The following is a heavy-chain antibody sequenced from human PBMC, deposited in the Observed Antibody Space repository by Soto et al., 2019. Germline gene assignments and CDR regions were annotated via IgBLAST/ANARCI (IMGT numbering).Heavy chain of an antibody. D-gene: IGHD1-7*01. J-gene: IGHJ4*02. CDR3: ARVAQLELRPQLLYYFDY. CDR1: GGSISSGDYY. Sequence: SETLSLTCTVSGGSISSGDYYWSWIRQPPGKGLEWIGYIYYSGSTYYNPSLKSRVTISVDTSKNQFSLKLSSVTAADTAVYYCARVAQLELRPQLLYYFDYWGQGTLVTVSS. CDR2: IYYSGST. V-gene: IGHV4-30-4*01.